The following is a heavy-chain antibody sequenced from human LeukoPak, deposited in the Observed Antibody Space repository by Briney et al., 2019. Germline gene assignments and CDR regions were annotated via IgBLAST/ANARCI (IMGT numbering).Heavy chain of an antibody. CDR1: GGSISSSSYY. V-gene: IGHV4-39*01. Sequence: SETLSLTCTVSGGSISSSSYYWGWIRPSPGKGLEWVGSIYYSGSTYYNPSLTSRVTMSVDTSKNQFSLRLHSVTAADTAFYYCARHSPVAATIFYFWGQGTLVTVSS. J-gene: IGHJ4*02. D-gene: IGHD2-15*01. CDR3: ARHSPVAATIFYF. CDR2: IYYSGST.